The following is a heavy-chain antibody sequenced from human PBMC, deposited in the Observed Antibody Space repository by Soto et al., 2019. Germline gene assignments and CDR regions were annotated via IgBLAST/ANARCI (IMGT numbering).Heavy chain of an antibody. Sequence: PGGSLRLSCAASGFTFSSYGMHWVRQAPGKGLEWVAVISYDGSNKYYADSVKGRFTISRDNSKNTLHLQMNSLRAGDTAVYYCAKYSSYGPFDYWGQGTLVTVSS. V-gene: IGHV3-30*18. CDR3: AKYSSYGPFDY. CDR1: GFTFSSYG. CDR2: ISYDGSNK. D-gene: IGHD6-6*01. J-gene: IGHJ4*02.